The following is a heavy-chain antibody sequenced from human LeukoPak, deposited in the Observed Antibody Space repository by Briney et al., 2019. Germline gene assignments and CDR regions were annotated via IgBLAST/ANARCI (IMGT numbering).Heavy chain of an antibody. CDR1: GYTFTSYY. J-gene: IGHJ4*02. Sequence: ASVKVSCKASGYTFTSYYMHWVRQAPGQGLEWMGWISAYNGNTNYAQKLQGRVTMTTDTSTSTAYMELRSLRSDDTAVYYCARAYGSGSYYQIFDYWGQGTLVTVSS. D-gene: IGHD3-10*01. V-gene: IGHV1-18*04. CDR2: ISAYNGNT. CDR3: ARAYGSGSYYQIFDY.